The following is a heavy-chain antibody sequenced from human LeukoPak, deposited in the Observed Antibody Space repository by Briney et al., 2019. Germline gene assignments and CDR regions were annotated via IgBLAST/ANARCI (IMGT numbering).Heavy chain of an antibody. Sequence: GGSLRLSCAASGFTVSSNYMSWVRQAPGKGLEWVSVIYSGGSTYYADSVKGRFTISRDSSKNTLYLQMNSLRAEDTAVYYCARGGVVQYSNFDYWGQGTLVAVSS. CDR1: GFTVSSNY. J-gene: IGHJ4*02. D-gene: IGHD2-15*01. V-gene: IGHV3-53*01. CDR3: ARGGVVQYSNFDY. CDR2: IYSGGST.